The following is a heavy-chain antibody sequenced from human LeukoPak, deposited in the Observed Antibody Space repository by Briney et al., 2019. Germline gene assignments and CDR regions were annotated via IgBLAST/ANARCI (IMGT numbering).Heavy chain of an antibody. CDR1: GFTFSNYW. D-gene: IGHD5-12*01. V-gene: IGHV3-74*01. CDR3: ARGGGGYVGFDY. Sequence: PGGSLRLSCAASGFTFSNYWMHWIRQVPGKGLVWVSHVKYDGSATNYADSVKGRFTISKDNAKNSLYLQMNSLRAEDTAVYHCARGGGGYVGFDYWGQGTLVTVSS. CDR2: VKYDGSAT. J-gene: IGHJ4*02.